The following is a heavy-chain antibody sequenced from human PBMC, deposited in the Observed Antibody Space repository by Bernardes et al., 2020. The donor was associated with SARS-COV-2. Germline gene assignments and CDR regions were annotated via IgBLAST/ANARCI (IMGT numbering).Heavy chain of an antibody. CDR2: VYSIGTT. CDR3: ARASIVVVPADTYYFDY. CDR1: GGSISKYY. J-gene: IGHJ4*02. D-gene: IGHD2-2*01. V-gene: IGHV4-59*01. Sequence: TLSLTCTVSGGSISKYYWSWIRQPPGKGLEWIGYVYSIGTTNYNPSLRSRVAISLDTSKNQFSLKLSSVTAADTAMYFCARASIVVVPADTYYFDYWGQGALVTVSS.